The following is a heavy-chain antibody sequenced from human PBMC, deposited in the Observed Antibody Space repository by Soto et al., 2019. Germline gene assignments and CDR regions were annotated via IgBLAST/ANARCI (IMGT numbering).Heavy chain of an antibody. CDR1: GGTFSSYA. Sequence: SVKVSCKASGGTFSSYAISWVRQAPGQGLEWMGGIIPIFGTANYAQKFQGRVTITADESTSTAYMELSSLRSEDTAVYYCARSPHYYDSSGYYYFDYWGQGTLVTVSS. V-gene: IGHV1-69*13. CDR2: IIPIFGTA. CDR3: ARSPHYYDSSGYYYFDY. J-gene: IGHJ4*02. D-gene: IGHD3-22*01.